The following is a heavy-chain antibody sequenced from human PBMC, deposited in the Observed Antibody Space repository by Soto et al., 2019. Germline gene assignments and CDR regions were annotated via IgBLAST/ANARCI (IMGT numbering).Heavy chain of an antibody. D-gene: IGHD3-3*01. Sequence: GGSLRLSXAASGFTLSKYAMSWVRQAPGKGLEWVSTISGSGGSTFYADSVKGRFTVSRDNSKNTLYLLMSSLRAEDTAVYYRGKTYGVEGQLIDSWGQGTLVTVSS. CDR2: ISGSGGST. CDR3: GKTYGVEGQLIDS. V-gene: IGHV3-23*01. J-gene: IGHJ4*02. CDR1: GFTLSKYA.